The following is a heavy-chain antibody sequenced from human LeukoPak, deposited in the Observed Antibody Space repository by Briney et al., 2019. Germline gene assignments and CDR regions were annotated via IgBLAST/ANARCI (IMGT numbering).Heavy chain of an antibody. CDR1: GGSVSSGSYY. D-gene: IGHD3-3*01. Sequence: SETLSLTCTVSGGSVSSGSYYWSWIRQPPGKGLEWIGYIYYSGSTNYNPSLKSRVTISVDTSKNQFSLKLSSVTAADTAVYYRARERGYDFWSGYYHNWFDPWGQGTLVTVSS. CDR2: IYYSGST. V-gene: IGHV4-61*01. CDR3: ARERGYDFWSGYYHNWFDP. J-gene: IGHJ5*02.